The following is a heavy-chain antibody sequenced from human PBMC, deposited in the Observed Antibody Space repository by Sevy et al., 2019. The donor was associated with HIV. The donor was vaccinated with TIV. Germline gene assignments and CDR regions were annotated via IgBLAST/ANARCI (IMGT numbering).Heavy chain of an antibody. CDR3: ARDGYYYGSGSYYRTYYYYYGMDV. CDR2: ISYDGSNK. CDR1: GFTFSSYA. Sequence: GGSLRLSCAASGFTFSSYAMHWVRQAPGKGLEWVAVISYDGSNKYYADSVKGRFTISRDNSKNTLYLQMNSLRAEDTAGYYCARDGYYYGSGSYYRTYYYYYGMDVWGQGTTLTVSS. D-gene: IGHD3-10*01. J-gene: IGHJ6*02. V-gene: IGHV3-30-3*01.